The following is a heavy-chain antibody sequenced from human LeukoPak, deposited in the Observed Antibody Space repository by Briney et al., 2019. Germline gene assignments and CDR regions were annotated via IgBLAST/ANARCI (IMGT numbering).Heavy chain of an antibody. D-gene: IGHD3-22*01. CDR2: ISSSGSTI. CDR3: ARDWQTMTVYYFDY. V-gene: IGHV3-48*03. J-gene: IGHJ4*02. Sequence: GGSLRLSCAASGFTFSSYEMNWVRQAPGKGLEWVSYISSSGSTIYYADSVKGRFTISRDNAKNSLYLQMNSLRAEDTAVYYCARDWQTMTVYYFDYWGQGTLVTVSS. CDR1: GFTFSSYE.